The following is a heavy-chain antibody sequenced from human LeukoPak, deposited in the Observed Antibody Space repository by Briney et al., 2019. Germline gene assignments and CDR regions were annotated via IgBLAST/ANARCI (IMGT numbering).Heavy chain of an antibody. CDR2: IYYSGST. V-gene: IGHV4-59*08. D-gene: IGHD5-24*01. CDR1: GGSISSYC. J-gene: IGHJ3*02. CDR3: ARGDGYNALDAFDI. Sequence: NPSETLSLTCTVSGGSISSYCWSWIRQPPGKGLEWIGYIYYSGSTNYNPSLKSRVTISVDTSKNQFSLKLSSVTAADTAVYYCARGDGYNALDAFDIWGQGTMVTVSS.